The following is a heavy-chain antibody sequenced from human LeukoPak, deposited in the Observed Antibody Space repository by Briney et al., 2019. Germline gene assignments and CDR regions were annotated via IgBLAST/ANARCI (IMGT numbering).Heavy chain of an antibody. D-gene: IGHD3-22*01. CDR3: TSHFHYYDSSGYRNYFDY. Sequence: GGSLRLSCAASGFTFSSYAMSWVRQAPGKGLEWVGFIRSKAYGETTEYAASVKGRFTISRDDSKSIAYLQMNSLKTEDTAVYYCTSHFHYYDSSGYRNYFDYWGQGTLVTVSS. V-gene: IGHV3-49*04. J-gene: IGHJ4*02. CDR1: GFTFSSYA. CDR2: IRSKAYGETT.